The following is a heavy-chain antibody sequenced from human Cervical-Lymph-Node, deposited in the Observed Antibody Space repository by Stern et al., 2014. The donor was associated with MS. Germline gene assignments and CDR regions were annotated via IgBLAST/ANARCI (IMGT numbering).Heavy chain of an antibody. CDR1: GGSVSSSSHY. D-gene: IGHD6-19*01. J-gene: IGHJ4*02. V-gene: IGHV4-39*01. CDR3: ARALPQSSGIGVSYYFDY. CDR2: LYYAGTP. Sequence: QVQLQESGPGLVKPSETLSLTCTVSGGSVSSSSHYWAWIRQPPGKWLEWLGGLYYAGTPYTTPSLRSGVPLPVDPSKTQVSLNLISVTAADTAVYYCARALPQSSGIGVSYYFDYWGQGALVTVSS.